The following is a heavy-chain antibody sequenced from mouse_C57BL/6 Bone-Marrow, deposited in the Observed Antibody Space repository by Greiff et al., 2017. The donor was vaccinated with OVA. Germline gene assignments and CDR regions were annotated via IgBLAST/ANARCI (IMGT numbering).Heavy chain of an antibody. Sequence: EVKVVESGGGLVQPGDSLSLSCAASGFTFTNYYMSWVRQPPGKALEWLAFIRNKPNGPTTEYSASVKGRFTISRDNSQSILYLQMHALRAEDSATYYCARYKGRVAVDYFDYWGQGTALTVSS. CDR2: IRNKPNGPTT. CDR3: ARYKGRVAVDYFDY. D-gene: IGHD1-1*01. V-gene: IGHV7-3*01. CDR1: GFTFTNYY. J-gene: IGHJ2*01.